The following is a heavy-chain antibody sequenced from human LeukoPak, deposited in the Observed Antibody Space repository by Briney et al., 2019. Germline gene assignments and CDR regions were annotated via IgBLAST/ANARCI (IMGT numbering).Heavy chain of an antibody. CDR1: GYTFTGYY. CDR3: ARGGQLARLLYNWFDP. V-gene: IGHV1-8*02. D-gene: IGHD6-13*01. J-gene: IGHJ5*02. Sequence: ASVKVSCKASGYTFTGYYMHWVRQAPGQGLEWMGWMNPNSGNTGYAQKFQGRVTMTRNTSISTAYMELSSLRSEDTAVYYCARGGQLARLLYNWFDPWGQGTLVTVSS. CDR2: MNPNSGNT.